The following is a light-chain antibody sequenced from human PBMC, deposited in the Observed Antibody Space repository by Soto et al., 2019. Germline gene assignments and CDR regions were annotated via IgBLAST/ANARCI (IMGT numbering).Light chain of an antibody. CDR1: QSVSSY. Sequence: EIVLTQSPATLSLSPGERATLSCRASQSVSSYLAWYQQKPGQAPRLLIYDSFNRATGIPARFRGSGSGTDFTLTISSLEPEDFAVYYCQQRSNGPAFTFGQGTKLEIK. J-gene: IGKJ2*01. CDR3: QQRSNGPAFT. CDR2: DSF. V-gene: IGKV3-11*01.